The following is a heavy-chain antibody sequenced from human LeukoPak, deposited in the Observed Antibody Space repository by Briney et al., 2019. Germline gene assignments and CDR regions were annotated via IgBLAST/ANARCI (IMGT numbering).Heavy chain of an antibody. D-gene: IGHD2-2*01. J-gene: IGHJ6*03. V-gene: IGHV1-69*05. CDR3: ASDVVPAAKGYYMDV. CDR2: IIPIFGTA. Sequence: SVKVSCKASGGTFSSYAISWVRQAPGQGLEWMGGIIPIFGTANYAQKFQGRVTITTDESTSTAYMELSSLRSEDTAVYYCASDVVPAAKGYYMDVRGKGTTVTASS. CDR1: GGTFSSYA.